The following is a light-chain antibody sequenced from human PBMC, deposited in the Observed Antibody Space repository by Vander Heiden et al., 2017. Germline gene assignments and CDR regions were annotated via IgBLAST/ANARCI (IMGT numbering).Light chain of an antibody. CDR2: DAS. J-gene: IGKJ5*01. V-gene: IGKV3-11*01. CDR3: QQRSNWPPIT. CDR1: QSVSSY. Sequence: EIVFTQSPATLSLSPGERATLSCRASQSVSSYLAWYQQKTGQAPRLLIYDASNRATGIPARFSGSGSGTDFTLTISSLEPEDFAVYYCQQRSNWPPITFGQGTRLEIK.